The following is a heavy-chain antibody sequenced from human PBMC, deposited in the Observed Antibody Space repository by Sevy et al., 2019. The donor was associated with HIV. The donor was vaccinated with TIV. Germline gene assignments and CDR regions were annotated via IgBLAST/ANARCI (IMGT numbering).Heavy chain of an antibody. J-gene: IGHJ4*02. Sequence: GSLRLSCAVSAYSLTSDFSWGWIRQPPGKGLEWIGTIDLSGNSYYNPSLRSRVTISLDTSKNQFSLRLSSVTAADTAVYYCARGAGGSLVLVKPFDYWGQGTLVTVSS. V-gene: IGHV4-38-2*01. CDR2: IDLSGNS. CDR1: AYSLTSDFS. CDR3: ARGAGGSLVLVKPFDY. D-gene: IGHD6-19*01.